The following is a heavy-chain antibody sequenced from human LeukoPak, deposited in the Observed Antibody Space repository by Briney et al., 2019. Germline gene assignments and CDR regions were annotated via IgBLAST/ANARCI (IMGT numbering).Heavy chain of an antibody. D-gene: IGHD3-22*01. Sequence: GGSLRLSCAASGFTFSSYGMHWVRQAPGKGLEWVSFTRYDGSNEYYADSVKGRFTISRDNAKNSLYLQMNSLRAEDTAVYYCARDQGDSSGYYYGRAFDIWGQGTMVTVSS. CDR2: TRYDGSNE. J-gene: IGHJ3*02. V-gene: IGHV3-30*02. CDR1: GFTFSSYG. CDR3: ARDQGDSSGYYYGRAFDI.